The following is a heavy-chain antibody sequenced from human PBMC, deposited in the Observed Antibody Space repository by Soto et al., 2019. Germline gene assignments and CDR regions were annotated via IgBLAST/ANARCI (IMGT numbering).Heavy chain of an antibody. CDR2: IYYSGST. V-gene: IGHV4-31*03. CDR3: ARDQGIVVVPAAKLPVAFDI. CDR1: GGSISSGGYY. J-gene: IGHJ3*02. D-gene: IGHD2-2*01. Sequence: SETLSLTCTVSGGSISSGGYYWSWIRQHPGKGLEWIGYIYYSGSTYYNPSLKSRVTISVDTSKNQFSLKLGFVIAADTAVFYFARDQGIVVVPAAKLPVAFDIWGKGTMVTVSS.